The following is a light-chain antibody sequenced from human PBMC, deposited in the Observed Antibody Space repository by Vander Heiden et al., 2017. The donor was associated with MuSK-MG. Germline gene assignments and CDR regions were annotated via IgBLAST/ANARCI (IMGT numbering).Light chain of an antibody. J-gene: IGKJ1*01. CDR3: QRYDSTRWT. CDR2: WAS. V-gene: IGKV4-1*01. Sequence: DIVMTQSPDSLAVSLGERATINCKSSQSVLYSSNNKNYLAWYQQKPGQPPKLLIYWASTRESGVPDRFSGSGSGTDFTLTISSLQAEDVAVYYCQRYDSTRWTFGQGTKVEIK. CDR1: QSVLYSSNNKNY.